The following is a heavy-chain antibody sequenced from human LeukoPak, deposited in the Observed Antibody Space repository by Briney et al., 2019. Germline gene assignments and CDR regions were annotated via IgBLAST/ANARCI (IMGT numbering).Heavy chain of an antibody. Sequence: ASVKVSCKASGGTFISYTISWVRQAPGQGLEWMGRIIPILGIANYAQKFQGRVTITADKSTGTAYMELSSLRSEDTAVYYCATPSGSYYGGVDYWGQGTLVTVSS. D-gene: IGHD1-26*01. CDR1: GGTFISYT. CDR3: ATPSGSYYGGVDY. CDR2: IIPILGIA. J-gene: IGHJ4*02. V-gene: IGHV1-69*02.